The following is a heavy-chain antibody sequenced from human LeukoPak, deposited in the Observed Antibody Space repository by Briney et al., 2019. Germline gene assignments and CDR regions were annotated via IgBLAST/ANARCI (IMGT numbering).Heavy chain of an antibody. CDR1: GGSFSGYC. CDR3: ARVRSGSSGYFDC. D-gene: IGHD3-22*01. CDR2: INNSGST. Sequence: SETLSLTCAVYGGSFSGYCWSWIRQPPGKGLEWIGEINNSGSTNYNPSLMSRVTISVDTSKTQLSLRRSSGSAADTAVYYCARVRSGSSGYFDCWGQGTLVTVSS. J-gene: IGHJ4*02. V-gene: IGHV4-34*01.